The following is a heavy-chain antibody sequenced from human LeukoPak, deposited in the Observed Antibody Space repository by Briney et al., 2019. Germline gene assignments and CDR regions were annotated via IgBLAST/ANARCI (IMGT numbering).Heavy chain of an antibody. J-gene: IGHJ5*02. V-gene: IGHV4-34*01. Sequence: PSETLSLTCAVYGGSFSGYYWSWIRQPPGKGLEWIGEINHSGSTNYNPSLKSRVTISVDTSKNQFSLKLSSVTAADTAVYYCARVRYCSSTSCPWGQGTLVTVSS. CDR3: ARVRYCSSTSCP. CDR2: INHSGST. D-gene: IGHD2-2*01. CDR1: GGSFSGYY.